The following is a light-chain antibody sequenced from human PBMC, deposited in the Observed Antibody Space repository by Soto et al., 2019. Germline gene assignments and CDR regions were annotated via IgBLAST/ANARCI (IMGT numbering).Light chain of an antibody. CDR2: EVS. Sequence: QSALTQPASVSGPPGQSITISCSGSSSDVGAYNYVSWYQQHPGKVPKLIIYEVSNRPSGVSDRFSGSKSGDTASLTISGLQAEDEAHYYCQSYDSSLSVVFGGGTKLTVL. J-gene: IGLJ2*01. CDR3: QSYDSSLSVV. CDR1: SSDVGAYNY. V-gene: IGLV2-14*01.